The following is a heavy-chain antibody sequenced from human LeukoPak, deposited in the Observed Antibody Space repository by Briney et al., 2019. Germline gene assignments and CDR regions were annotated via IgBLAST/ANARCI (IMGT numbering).Heavy chain of an antibody. Sequence: PSETLSLTCTVSGGSISSSSYYWGWIRQPPGKGLEWIGSIYYSGSTYYNPSLKSRVTISVDTSKNQFSLKPSSVTAADTAVYYCARAWDIVVVPAPGGWFDPWGQGTLVTVSS. J-gene: IGHJ5*02. CDR2: IYYSGST. V-gene: IGHV4-39*01. CDR3: ARAWDIVVVPAPGGWFDP. CDR1: GGSISSSSYY. D-gene: IGHD2-2*01.